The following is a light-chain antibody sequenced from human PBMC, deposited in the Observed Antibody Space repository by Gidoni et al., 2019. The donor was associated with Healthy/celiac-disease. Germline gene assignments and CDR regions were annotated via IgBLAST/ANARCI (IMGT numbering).Light chain of an antibody. V-gene: IGKV3-20*01. J-gene: IGKJ1*01. Sequence: EIVLTQSPGTLSLSPGERATFSCRASQSVSSSYLAWYQQKPGQAPRLLLYGASSRATGIPDRFSGSGSGTDFTLTISRLEPEDFAVYYCQQYGSSPSGTFGQXTKVEIK. CDR3: QQYGSSPSGT. CDR2: GAS. CDR1: QSVSSSY.